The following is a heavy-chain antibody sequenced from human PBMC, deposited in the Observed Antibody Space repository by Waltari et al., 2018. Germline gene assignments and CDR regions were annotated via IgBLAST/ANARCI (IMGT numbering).Heavy chain of an antibody. CDR1: GGSFSGYY. V-gene: IGHV4-34*01. CDR2: INHSGST. J-gene: IGHJ2*01. CDR3: ARGPRSSGKTPVWYFDL. Sequence: QVQLQQWGAGLLKPSETLSLTCAVYGGSFSGYYWSWIRQPPGKGLEWIGEINHSGSTNYNPSLKSRVTISVDTSKNQFSLKLSAVTAADTAVYYCARGPRSSGKTPVWYFDLWGRGTLVTVSS. D-gene: IGHD3-22*01.